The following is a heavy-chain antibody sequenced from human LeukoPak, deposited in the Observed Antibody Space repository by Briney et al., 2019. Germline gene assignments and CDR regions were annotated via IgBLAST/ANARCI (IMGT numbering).Heavy chain of an antibody. V-gene: IGHV3-73*01. J-gene: IGHJ4*02. Sequence: GGSLRLSCAASGFTFSDSAMHWVRQASGRGLEWVGHIRTKANNYATAYAASVKGRFTISRDDSENTAYLQMSSLKAEDTAVYYCIPWHYGSGRPVDYWGRGTLVSVSS. CDR3: IPWHYGSGRPVDY. D-gene: IGHD3-10*01. CDR1: GFTFSDSA. CDR2: IRTKANNYAT.